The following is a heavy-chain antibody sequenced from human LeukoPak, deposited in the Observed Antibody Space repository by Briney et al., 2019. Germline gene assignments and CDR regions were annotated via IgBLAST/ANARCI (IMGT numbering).Heavy chain of an antibody. CDR1: GYSFTSYW. D-gene: IGHD3-3*02. J-gene: IGHJ6*02. CDR3: ARRGISSKYYYYGMDV. Sequence: GESLKISCKGSGYSFTSYWIGWVRQMPGKGLEWMGIIYPGDSDTRYSPSFQGQVTISADKSISTAYLQWSSLKASDTAMYYCARRGISSKYYYYGMDVWGQGTTVTVSS. CDR2: IYPGDSDT. V-gene: IGHV5-51*01.